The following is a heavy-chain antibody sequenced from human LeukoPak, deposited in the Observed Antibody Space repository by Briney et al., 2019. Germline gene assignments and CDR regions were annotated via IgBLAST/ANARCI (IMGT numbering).Heavy chain of an antibody. CDR3: ARSYDYVDY. J-gene: IGHJ4*02. V-gene: IGHV4-34*01. Sequence: PSETLSLTCAVYGGSFSGYYWNWIRKRPGKGLEWLGEIDHSGSTNYYPSLKSRVTMSIDTSNNQCTLNLSSVTAADTAVYYCARSYDYVDYWGQGTLVTVSS. D-gene: IGHD4/OR15-4a*01. CDR1: GGSFSGYY. CDR2: IDHSGST.